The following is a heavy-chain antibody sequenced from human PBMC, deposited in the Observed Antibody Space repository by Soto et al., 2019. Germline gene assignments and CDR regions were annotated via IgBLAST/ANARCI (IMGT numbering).Heavy chain of an antibody. CDR2: INHSGST. D-gene: IGHD6-19*01. Sequence: SETLSLTCAVYGGSFSGYYWSWIRQPPGKGLEWIGEINHSGSTNYNPSLKSRVTISVDTSKNQFSLKLSSVTAADTAVYYCARGIAVAADIDYWGQGTLVTVSS. V-gene: IGHV4-34*01. CDR3: ARGIAVAADIDY. J-gene: IGHJ4*02. CDR1: GGSFSGYY.